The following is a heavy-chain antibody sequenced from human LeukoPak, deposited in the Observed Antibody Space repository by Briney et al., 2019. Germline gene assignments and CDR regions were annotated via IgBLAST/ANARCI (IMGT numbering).Heavy chain of an antibody. CDR3: AKDLDYTTYGYYFDY. CDR2: IGAGGTFT. D-gene: IGHD4-11*01. CDR1: GGSINSRSDY. V-gene: IGHV3-23*01. Sequence: PSETLSLTCTVSGGSINSRSDYWGWIRQPPGKGLEWVSGIGAGGTFTYYADSVKGRFTISRDNSRNTLYLQMNSLRADDTAVYYCAKDLDYTTYGYYFDYWGQGTLVTVSS. J-gene: IGHJ4*02.